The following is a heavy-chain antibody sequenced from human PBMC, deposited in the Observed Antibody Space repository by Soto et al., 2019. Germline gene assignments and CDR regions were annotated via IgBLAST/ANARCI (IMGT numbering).Heavy chain of an antibody. D-gene: IGHD1-1*01. Sequence: QVHLVQSGAEVKKPGASVKVSCQGSGYAFTTYGITWVRQAPGQGLEWMGWLSAHNGNINDAQKLKGRVTVTRDTSTSTAYMERRSLSYADTAVYYCARGRYGYYWGQGAMVTVSS. V-gene: IGHV1-18*01. CDR1: GYAFTTYG. CDR2: LSAHNGNI. CDR3: ARGRYGYY. J-gene: IGHJ4*02.